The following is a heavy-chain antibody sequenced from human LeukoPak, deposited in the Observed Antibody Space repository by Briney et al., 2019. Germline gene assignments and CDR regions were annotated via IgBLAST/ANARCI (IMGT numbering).Heavy chain of an antibody. D-gene: IGHD6-19*01. CDR1: GFSISSGYY. CDR2: IYHSGST. J-gene: IGHJ3*02. Sequence: SETLSLTCTVSGFSISSGYYWGWIRQPPGKGLEWIGSIYHSGSTYYNPSLKSRVTISVDTSKNQFSLKLSSVTAADTAVYYCASPSTIGYSSAWYVLADAFDIWGQGTMVTVPS. V-gene: IGHV4-38-2*02. CDR3: ASPSTIGYSSAWYVLADAFDI.